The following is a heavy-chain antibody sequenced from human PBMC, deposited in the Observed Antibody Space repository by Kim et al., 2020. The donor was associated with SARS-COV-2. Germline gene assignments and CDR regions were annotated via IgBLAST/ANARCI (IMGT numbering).Heavy chain of an antibody. CDR1: GFTFSSYG. J-gene: IGHJ4*02. V-gene: IGHV3-33*06. CDR2: IWYDGSNK. Sequence: GGSLRLSCAASGFTFSSYGMHWVRQAPGKGLEWVAVIWYDGSNKYYADSVKGRFTISRDNSKNTLYLQMNSLRAEDTAVYYCAKEAGYSYGQPQFLLDYWGQRTLVPASS. D-gene: IGHD5-18*01. CDR3: AKEAGYSYGQPQFLLDY.